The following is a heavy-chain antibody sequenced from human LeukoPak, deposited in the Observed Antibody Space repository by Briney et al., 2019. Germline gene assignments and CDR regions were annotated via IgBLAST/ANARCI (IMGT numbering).Heavy chain of an antibody. D-gene: IGHD4-23*01. J-gene: IGHJ6*02. CDR3: ARGNYGGDEGYYYYYGMDV. Sequence: GGSLRLSCAASGFTFSSYVVVWVRQAPGKGLEWVAGISYDGNYKYYVDSVKGRFTLSRDNSKSTLYLRMNSLRAGDTAIYYCARGNYGGDEGYYYYYGMDVWGQGTTVTVSS. CDR2: ISYDGNYK. V-gene: IGHV3-30*03. CDR1: GFTFSSYV.